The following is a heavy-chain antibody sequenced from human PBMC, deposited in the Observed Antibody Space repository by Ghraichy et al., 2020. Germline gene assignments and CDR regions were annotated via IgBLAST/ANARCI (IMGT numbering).Heavy chain of an antibody. V-gene: IGHV4-31*02. D-gene: IGHD3-3*01. CDR2: IYYSGNT. J-gene: IGHJ6*02. CDR3: ARDGLRDFWSGFYNGMDV. Sequence: SQTLSLTCAVSGDSIIRGTYYWSWIRQRPGKGLEWIGYIYYSGNTYYNPSLKSRVTISIDRSKNQFSLRLQSVTAADTAVYYCARDGLRDFWSGFYNGMDVWGQGTTVTVSS. CDR1: GDSIIRGTYY.